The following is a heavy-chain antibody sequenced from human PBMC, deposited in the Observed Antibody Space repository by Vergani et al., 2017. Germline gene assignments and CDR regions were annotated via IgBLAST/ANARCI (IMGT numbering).Heavy chain of an antibody. J-gene: IGHJ4*02. CDR3: ARSAGGDLYSSGWSYFDY. CDR1: GFTVSSNY. Sequence: EVQLVESGGGLVQPGGSLRLSCAASGFTVSSNYMSWVRQAPGKGLEWVSVIYIGGSTYYADSLKGRFTISRDNSKNTLYLQMNSLRAEETAVYYCARSAGGDLYSSGWSYFDYWGQGTLVTASS. CDR2: IYIGGST. V-gene: IGHV3-53*01. D-gene: IGHD6-19*01.